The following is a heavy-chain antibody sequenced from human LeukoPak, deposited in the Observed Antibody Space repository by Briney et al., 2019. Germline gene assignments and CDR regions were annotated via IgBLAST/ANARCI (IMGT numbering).Heavy chain of an antibody. CDR1: GFTDNIKY. D-gene: IGHD3-9*01. CDR2: SYTGGNT. V-gene: IGHV3-66*01. CDR3: AREGTTYYDI. J-gene: IGHJ4*02. Sequence: GGSLRLSCAASGFTDNIKYLSWVRQAPGKGLEWVSVSYTGGNTYYADSVKGRFTISRDNAKNSLYLQMNSLRAEDTAVYYCAREGTTYYDIWGQGTLVTVSS.